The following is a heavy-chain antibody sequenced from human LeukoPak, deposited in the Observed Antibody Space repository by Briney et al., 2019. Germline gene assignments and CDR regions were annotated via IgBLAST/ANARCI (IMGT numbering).Heavy chain of an antibody. V-gene: IGHV4-59*01. Sequence: SETLSLTCTVSGGSISSYYWSWVRQLPGKGLEGMGYIYYSGSTNYNPSPTSRVTISVDTSKNQFSLKLSSVTAADTAVYYCARDSASSTSAYFDYWGQGTLVTVSS. D-gene: IGHD2-2*01. CDR2: IYYSGST. CDR1: GGSISSYY. CDR3: ARDSASSTSAYFDY. J-gene: IGHJ4*02.